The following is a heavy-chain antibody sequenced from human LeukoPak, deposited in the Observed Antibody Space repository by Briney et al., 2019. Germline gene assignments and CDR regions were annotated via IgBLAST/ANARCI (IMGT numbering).Heavy chain of an antibody. V-gene: IGHV3-23*01. CDR2: IRSAVDTT. J-gene: IGHJ6*02. D-gene: IGHD3-10*01. CDR1: GFTFSNYG. CDR3: ARDLGFDYYYGMDV. Sequence: GGSLRLSCEASGFTFSNYGVSWVRQAPGKGLEWISGIRSAVDTTHYADSVKGRFIISRDNSKNTLSLQLNSLRAEDTAVYYCARDLGFDYYYGMDVWGQGTTVTVSS.